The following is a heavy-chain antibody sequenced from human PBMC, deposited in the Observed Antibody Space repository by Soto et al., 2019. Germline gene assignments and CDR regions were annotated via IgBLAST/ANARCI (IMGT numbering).Heavy chain of an antibody. V-gene: IGHV1-3*04. CDR1: GYTFTSYA. J-gene: IGHJ4*02. Sequence: EASVKVSCKASGYTFTSYAIHWVRQAPGQRLEWMGWINTGNGNTKYSQKFQGRVTITRDTSASTAYMELSSLRSEDTAVYYCARDRYTLDSSTWYFDYWGRGTLVTVSS. CDR2: INTGNGNT. D-gene: IGHD6-13*01. CDR3: ARDRYTLDSSTWYFDY.